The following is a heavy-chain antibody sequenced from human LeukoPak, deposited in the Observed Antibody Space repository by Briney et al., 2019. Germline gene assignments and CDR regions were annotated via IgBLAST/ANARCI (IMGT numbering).Heavy chain of an antibody. D-gene: IGHD5-18*01. CDR1: GYTFTSYY. CDR3: AKGGAMVATIDY. Sequence: ASVKVSCKTSGYTFTSYYINWERQAPGQGLEWVVWISAYNGGTNYAQKFQGRVTMTIDTSTTTAYMDLTSLTSDDTAMYYCAKGGAMVATIDYWGQGTLVTVSS. V-gene: IGHV1-18*01. J-gene: IGHJ4*02. CDR2: ISAYNGGT.